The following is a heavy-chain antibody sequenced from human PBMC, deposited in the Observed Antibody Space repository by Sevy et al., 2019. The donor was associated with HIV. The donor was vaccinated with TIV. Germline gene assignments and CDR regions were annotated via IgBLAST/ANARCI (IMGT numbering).Heavy chain of an antibody. CDR2: IYPGDSDT. CDR1: GYSFTSYW. CDR3: ASTVRMSSGWLDDAFDI. V-gene: IGHV5-51*01. Sequence: GESLKISCKGSGYSFTSYWIGWVRQMPGKGLEWMGIIYPGDSDTRYSPSFQGQVTISADKSISTAYLQWSSLKASDTAMYYCASTVRMSSGWLDDAFDIWGQGTMVTVSS. J-gene: IGHJ3*02. D-gene: IGHD6-19*01.